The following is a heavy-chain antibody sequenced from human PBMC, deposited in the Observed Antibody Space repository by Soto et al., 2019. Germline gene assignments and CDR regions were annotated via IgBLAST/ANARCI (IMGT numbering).Heavy chain of an antibody. CDR1: GFTFRSYA. Sequence: QVQLVESGGGVVQPGRSLRLSCAASGFTFRSYAMDGVRQAPGKGLEWVAVISYDGNNKYYADAVKGRFTISRDNAKHERSLQTNSRRPEDTAVYYCARGDSNSWSDFWGQGTLVTVSS. CDR3: ARGDSNSWSDF. J-gene: IGHJ4*02. D-gene: IGHD6-13*01. V-gene: IGHV3-30*01. CDR2: ISYDGNNK.